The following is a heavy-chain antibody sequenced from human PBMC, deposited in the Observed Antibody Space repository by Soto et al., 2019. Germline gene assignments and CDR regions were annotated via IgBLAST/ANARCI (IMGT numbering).Heavy chain of an antibody. D-gene: IGHD2-2*01. CDR2: IYHSGST. V-gene: IGHV4-30-2*01. Sequence: QLQLHESGSGLVKPSQTLSLTCAVSGGSISSGCYSWRWIRQPPGKGLEWIGYIYHSGSTYYNPSLKSRVTISVDRSKNQFSLKLSSVTAADTAVYYCARVPDRWGQGTLVTVSS. CDR3: ARVPDR. CDR1: GGSISSGCYS. J-gene: IGHJ5*02.